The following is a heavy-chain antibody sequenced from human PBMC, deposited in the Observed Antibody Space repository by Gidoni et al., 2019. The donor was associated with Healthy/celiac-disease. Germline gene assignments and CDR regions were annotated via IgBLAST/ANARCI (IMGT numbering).Heavy chain of an antibody. V-gene: IGHV4-59*08. Sequence: QVQLQESGPGLVKPSETLSLTCTVSGGSISSYYWSWIRQPPGKGLEWIGYIYYSGSTNYNPSLKSRVTISVDTSKNQFSLKLSSVTAADTAVYYCARLGVLYCSSTSCYGTELMDVWGKGTTVTVSS. D-gene: IGHD2-2*01. CDR3: ARLGVLYCSSTSCYGTELMDV. CDR1: GGSISSYY. CDR2: IYYSGST. J-gene: IGHJ6*03.